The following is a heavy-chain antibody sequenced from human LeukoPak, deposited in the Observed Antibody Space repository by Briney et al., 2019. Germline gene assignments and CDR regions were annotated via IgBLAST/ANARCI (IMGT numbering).Heavy chain of an antibody. V-gene: IGHV3-72*01. Sequence: GGSLRLSCAASGFIFSDHYMDWVRQAPGKGLEWVGRTRNEANIYTTKYAASVKGRFTISRDDSKNSLYLQMNSLKTEDTAVYYCASPVGATTVRAFDIWGQGTMVTISS. CDR1: GFIFSDHY. D-gene: IGHD1-26*01. J-gene: IGHJ3*02. CDR3: ASPVGATTVRAFDI. CDR2: TRNEANIYTT.